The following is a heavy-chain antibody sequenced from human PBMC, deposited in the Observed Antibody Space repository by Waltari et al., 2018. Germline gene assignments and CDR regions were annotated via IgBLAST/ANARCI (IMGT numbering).Heavy chain of an antibody. Sequence: EVQLVESGGGLVQPGGSLRLSCAASGFTLDGFAMHWVLLVAGRGLEWVSAMSWNGGTIAYADSVKGRFTISRDNTKSSLHLQMHSLRTEDTAVYYCAKDMRLRGILITSVDFWGQGIPVTVSS. V-gene: IGHV3-9*01. J-gene: IGHJ4*02. CDR1: GFTLDGFA. CDR3: AKDMRLRGILITSVDF. CDR2: MSWNGGTI. D-gene: IGHD3-10*01.